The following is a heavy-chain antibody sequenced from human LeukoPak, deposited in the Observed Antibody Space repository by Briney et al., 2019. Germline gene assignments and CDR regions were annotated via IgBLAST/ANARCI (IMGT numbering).Heavy chain of an antibody. Sequence: GGSLRLSCAASGFTFSSYAMSWVRQAPGKGLEWVSAISGSGGSTYYADSVKGRFTISGDNAKNSLYLQMNSLRAEDTAVYYCARVGSGSNYFDYWGQGTLVTVSS. CDR1: GFTFSSYA. CDR2: ISGSGGST. CDR3: ARVGSGSNYFDY. D-gene: IGHD3-10*01. J-gene: IGHJ4*02. V-gene: IGHV3-23*01.